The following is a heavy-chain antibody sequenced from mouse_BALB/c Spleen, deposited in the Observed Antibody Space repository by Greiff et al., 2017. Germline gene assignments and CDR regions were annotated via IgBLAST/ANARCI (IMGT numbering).Heavy chain of an antibody. CDR2: INPGSGGT. CDR3: AREEGPYYAMDY. CDR1: GYAFTNYL. V-gene: IGHV1-54*01. J-gene: IGHJ4*01. D-gene: IGHD3-3*01. Sequence: QVQLQQSGAELVRPGTSVKVSCKASGYAFTNYLIEWVKQRPGQGLEWIGVINPGSGGTNYNEKFKGKATLTADKSSSTAYMQLSSLTSDDSAVYFCAREEGPYYAMDYWGQGTSVTVSS.